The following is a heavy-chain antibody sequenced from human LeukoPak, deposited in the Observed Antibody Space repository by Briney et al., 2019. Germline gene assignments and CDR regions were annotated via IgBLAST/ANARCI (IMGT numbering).Heavy chain of an antibody. J-gene: IGHJ4*02. CDR1: GFTVSSNY. CDR2: ISYDGSNK. V-gene: IGHV3-30*03. CDR3: AGDYDSSGGLDY. D-gene: IGHD3-22*01. Sequence: GGSLRLSCAASGFTVSSNYMSWVRQAPGKGLEWVAVISYDGSNKYYADSVKGRFTISRDTSKNTLYLQMNSLRAEDTAVYYCAGDYDSSGGLDYWGQGTLVTVSS.